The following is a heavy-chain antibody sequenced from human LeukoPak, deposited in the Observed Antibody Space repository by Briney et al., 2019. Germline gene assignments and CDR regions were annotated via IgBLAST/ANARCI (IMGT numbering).Heavy chain of an antibody. Sequence: ASVKVSCKASGYTFTSYYMHWVRQATGQGLEWMGWMNPNSGNTGYAQKFQGRVTMTRNTSISTAYMELSSLRSEDTAVYYCARAFSLSSAYFDYWGQGTLVTVSS. CDR1: GYTFTSYY. D-gene: IGHD2/OR15-2a*01. CDR2: MNPNSGNT. CDR3: ARAFSLSSAYFDY. J-gene: IGHJ4*02. V-gene: IGHV1-8*02.